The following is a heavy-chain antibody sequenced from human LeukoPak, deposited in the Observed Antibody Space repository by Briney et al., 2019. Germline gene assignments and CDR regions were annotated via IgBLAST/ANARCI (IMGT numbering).Heavy chain of an antibody. CDR1: GFTFSSYA. CDR2: ISSNGGST. CDR3: VKDLRGSIYAFDI. D-gene: IGHD6-13*01. V-gene: IGHV3-64D*06. Sequence: GGSLRLSCSASGFTFSSYAMHWVRQAPGKGLEFVSPISSNGGSTRSADSVKGRFTFSRDNSKNTLYLQVSSLRAEDTAVYYCVKDLRGSIYAFDIWGQGTMVTVSS. J-gene: IGHJ3*02.